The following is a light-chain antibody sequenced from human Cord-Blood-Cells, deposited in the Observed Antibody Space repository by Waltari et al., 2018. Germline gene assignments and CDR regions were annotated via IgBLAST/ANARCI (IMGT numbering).Light chain of an antibody. J-gene: IGLJ2*01. V-gene: IGLV2-14*01. CDR1: SSDVGGYNY. CDR2: DVS. CDR3: SSYTSSSVV. Sequence: QSALTQPASVSGSPGQSLTISCTGTSSDVGGYNYVSWYQQNPGKAPKLMIYDVSNRPSGVSNRFSGSKSGNTASLTISGLQAEDEADYYCSSYTSSSVVFGGGTKLTVL.